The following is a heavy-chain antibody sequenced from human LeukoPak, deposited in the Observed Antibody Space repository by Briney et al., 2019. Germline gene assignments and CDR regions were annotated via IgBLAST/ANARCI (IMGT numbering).Heavy chain of an antibody. CDR2: ISSGSSFI. D-gene: IGHD1-26*01. CDR1: GFTFSGYS. J-gene: IGHJ5*02. CDR3: TRDQGGERWFDP. V-gene: IGHV3-21*01. Sequence: GGSLRRSCAASGFTFSGYSMNWVRQAPGKGLESLSSISSGSSFIYYTDSVKGRFTVSRDNAKNSLYLQMNSLRAEDTAVYYCTRDQGGERWFDPWGQGTLVTVSS.